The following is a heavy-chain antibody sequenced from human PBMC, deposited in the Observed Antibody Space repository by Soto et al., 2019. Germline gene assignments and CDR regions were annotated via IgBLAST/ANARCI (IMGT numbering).Heavy chain of an antibody. CDR3: ARNGYCSGGSCYDAFEI. V-gene: IGHV3-7*03. CDR1: GFTFSSYW. D-gene: IGHD2-15*01. J-gene: IGHJ3*02. Sequence: QPGGSLRLSCAASGFTFSSYWMSWVRQAPGKGLEWVANIKQDGSEKYYVDSVKGRFTISRDNAKNSLYLQMNSLRAEDTAVYYCARNGYCSGGSCYDAFEIWGQGKMVTVSS. CDR2: IKQDGSEK.